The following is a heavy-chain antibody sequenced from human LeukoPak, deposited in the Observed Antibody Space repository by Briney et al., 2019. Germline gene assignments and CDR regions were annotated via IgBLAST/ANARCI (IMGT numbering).Heavy chain of an antibody. CDR2: INPNSGGT. V-gene: IGHV1-2*06. Sequence: ASVKVSCKASGYTFTGYYMHWVRQAPGQGLEWMGRINPNSGGTNYAQKFQGRVTITRDTSISTAYMELSRLRSDDTAVYYCARGRGSPYEEDAFDIWGQGTMVTVSS. J-gene: IGHJ3*02. CDR3: ARGRGSPYEEDAFDI. D-gene: IGHD1-26*01. CDR1: GYTFTGYY.